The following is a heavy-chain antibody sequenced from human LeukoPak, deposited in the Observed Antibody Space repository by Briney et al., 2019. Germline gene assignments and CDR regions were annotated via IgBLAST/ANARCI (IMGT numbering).Heavy chain of an antibody. J-gene: IGHJ4*02. CDR3: ARGRRNDYYFDL. V-gene: IGHV4-59*02. CDR2: IYYSGGS. CDR1: NGAVSSYY. Sequence: SETLSLTCTVYNGAVSSYYSSWVRQPPGKGLEWIGSIYYSGGSNYNPSLKSRVTISVDPSKRQFSLKLTSVTAADTAVYYCARGRRNDYYFDLWGQGTLVTVSS. D-gene: IGHD2-21*02.